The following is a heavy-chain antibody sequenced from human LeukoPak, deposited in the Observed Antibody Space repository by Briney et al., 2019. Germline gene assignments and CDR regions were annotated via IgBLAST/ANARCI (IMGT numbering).Heavy chain of an antibody. V-gene: IGHV1-2*02. CDR2: INPNSGGT. D-gene: IGHD1-26*01. CDR3: ARDRWWESVCDY. J-gene: IGHJ4*02. CDR1: GYTFTGYY. Sequence: GASVKVSCKASGYTFTGYYMHWVRPAPGQGLEWMGWINPNSGGTNYAQKFQGRVTMTRDTSISTAYVELSRLRSDDTAVYYCARDRWWESVCDYWGQGTLVTVSS.